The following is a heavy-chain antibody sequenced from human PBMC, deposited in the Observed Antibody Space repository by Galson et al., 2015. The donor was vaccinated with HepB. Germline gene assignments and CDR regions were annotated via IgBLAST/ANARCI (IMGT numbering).Heavy chain of an antibody. V-gene: IGHV3-23*01. J-gene: IGHJ4*02. D-gene: IGHD3-10*01. CDR3: AKDDMVWGVTGGYFDY. CDR2: ISSSGDST. Sequence: SLRLSCAASGLTVSNNYMTWVRQAPGKGLEWVSVISSSGDSTYYADSVKGRFTISRDNSKNTLFLEMNSLRAEDTAAYYCAKDDMVWGVTGGYFDYWGQGTLVTVSS. CDR1: GLTVSNNY.